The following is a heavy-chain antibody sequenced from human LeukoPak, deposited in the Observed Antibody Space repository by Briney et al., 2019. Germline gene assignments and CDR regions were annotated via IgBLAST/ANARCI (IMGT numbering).Heavy chain of an antibody. D-gene: IGHD3-10*01. J-gene: IGHJ4*02. CDR1: GSIFTSYW. Sequence: GASLQISCLCSGSIFTSYWIGWVRQLPGKGLEWVGIIYPGDSDTRYSPSFQGQVTISADKSLPTAYLQWSSLTAADTAMYYCAKLRDGRAFGAIDYWGQGTLVTVSS. V-gene: IGHV5-51*01. CDR2: IYPGDSDT. CDR3: AKLRDGRAFGAIDY.